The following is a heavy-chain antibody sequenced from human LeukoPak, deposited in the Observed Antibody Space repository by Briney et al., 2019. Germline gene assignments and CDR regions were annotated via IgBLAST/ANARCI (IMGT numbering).Heavy chain of an antibody. D-gene: IGHD3-22*01. J-gene: IGHJ3*02. V-gene: IGHV4-59*01. Sequence: PSETLSLTCTVSGGSISSYYWSWIRQPPGKGLEWIGYIYYSGSTNYNPSLKSRVTISVDTSKNQFSLKLSSVTAADTAVYYCARGHFGYYDSSGYAFDIWGQGTMVTVSS. CDR3: ARGHFGYYDSSGYAFDI. CDR1: GGSISSYY. CDR2: IYYSGST.